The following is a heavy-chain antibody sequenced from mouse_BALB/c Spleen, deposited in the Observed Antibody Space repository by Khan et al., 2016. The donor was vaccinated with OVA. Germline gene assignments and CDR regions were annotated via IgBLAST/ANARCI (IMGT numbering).Heavy chain of an antibody. J-gene: IGHJ1*01. D-gene: IGHD3-1*01. Sequence: QIQLVQSGPELKKPGETVQISCKASGYTFTNYGMNWVKQAPGKGLKWMGWINTYTGQPTYADDFKGRFAFSLETSASTAYLQINNLKNEDTATYFCARSSSYWYFDVWGAGTTVTVSS. CDR2: INTYTGQP. CDR3: ARSSSYWYFDV. CDR1: GYTFTNYG. V-gene: IGHV9-3-1*01.